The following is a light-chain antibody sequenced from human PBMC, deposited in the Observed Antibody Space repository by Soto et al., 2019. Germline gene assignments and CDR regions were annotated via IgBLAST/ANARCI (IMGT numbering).Light chain of an antibody. Sequence: DIVMTQSPDSLTLSLGERATINCKSSQSVFSRFRNKNYLGWFQQKPGQTPRLLIYWASTRESGVSDRFSGSGSGTDFTLTIDSLQAEDVAVYYCQQYYTTPTWTFGQGTKVE. CDR3: QQYYTTPTWT. CDR1: QSVFSRFRNKNY. V-gene: IGKV4-1*01. CDR2: WAS. J-gene: IGKJ1*01.